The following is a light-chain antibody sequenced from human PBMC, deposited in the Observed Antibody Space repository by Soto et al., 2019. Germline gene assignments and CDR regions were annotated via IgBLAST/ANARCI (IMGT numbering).Light chain of an antibody. J-gene: IGLJ1*01. CDR1: ISDVVGYDY. CDR2: EVS. V-gene: IGLV2-14*01. Sequence: QSLLTQPASVSGSPGQSSTISCTGTISDVVGYDYVSWYQQHPGKAPKLMIYEVSNRPSGVSNRFSGSKSGNTASLTISGLQAEDEADYYCRSCTSSSPYVFGTGTKVTVL. CDR3: RSCTSSSPYV.